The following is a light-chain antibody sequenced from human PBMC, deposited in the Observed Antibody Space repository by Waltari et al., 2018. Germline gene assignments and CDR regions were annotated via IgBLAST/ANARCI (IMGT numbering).Light chain of an antibody. CDR2: EDT. J-gene: IGLJ3*02. CDR3: SSYAGGSSLM. Sequence: QSALTQPPSASGSLGQSITISCTGISTDVECYDPVFWYQQHPGRAPKLLIYEDTKRPSGVPDRFSGSKSDNTASLAVSGLQAEDEADYYCSSYAGGSSLMFGGGTKLTVL. CDR1: STDVECYDP. V-gene: IGLV2-8*01.